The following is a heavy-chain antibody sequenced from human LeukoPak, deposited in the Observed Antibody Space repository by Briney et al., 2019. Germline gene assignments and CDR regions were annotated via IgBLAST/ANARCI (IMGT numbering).Heavy chain of an antibody. D-gene: IGHD6-6*01. CDR3: ARDEGSSSSPFAFDY. V-gene: IGHV1-18*01. CDR1: GYTFTSYG. Sequence: ASVKVSCKASGYTFTSYGISWARQAPGQGLEWMGWISAYNGNTNYAQKLQGRVTMTTDTSTSTAYMELRSLRSDDTAVYYCARDEGSSSSPFAFDYWGQGTLVTVSS. J-gene: IGHJ4*02. CDR2: ISAYNGNT.